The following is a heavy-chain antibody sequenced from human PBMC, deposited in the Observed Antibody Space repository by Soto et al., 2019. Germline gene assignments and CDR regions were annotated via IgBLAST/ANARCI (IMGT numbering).Heavy chain of an antibody. V-gene: IGHV4-59*08. Sequence: PSETLSLTCTVSGGSISSYYWSWIRQPPGKGLEWIGYIYYSGSTNYNPSLKSRVTISVDTSKNQFSLKLSSVTAADTAVYYCARYPLVPAAMLPLYAFDIWSQGTMVTVS. CDR2: IYYSGST. D-gene: IGHD2-2*01. J-gene: IGHJ3*02. CDR1: GGSISSYY. CDR3: ARYPLVPAAMLPLYAFDI.